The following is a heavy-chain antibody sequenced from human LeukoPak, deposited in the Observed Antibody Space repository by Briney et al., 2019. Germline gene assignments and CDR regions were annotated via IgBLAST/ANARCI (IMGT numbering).Heavy chain of an antibody. D-gene: IGHD2-15*01. V-gene: IGHV4-61*01. J-gene: IGHJ4*02. CDR1: GGSVSSGSYH. CDR2: IYYSGST. Sequence: SETLSLTCTVSGGSVSSGSYHWSWLQQPPGKGLEWIGYIYYSGSTSYNPSLKSRVTISVDTSKNQFSLKLSSVTAADTAVYYCARVQLGYCSGGSCYPSLDYWGQGTLVTVSS. CDR3: ARVQLGYCSGGSCYPSLDY.